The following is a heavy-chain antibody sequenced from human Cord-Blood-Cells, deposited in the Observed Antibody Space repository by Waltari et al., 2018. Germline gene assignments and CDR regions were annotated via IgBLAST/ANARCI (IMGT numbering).Heavy chain of an antibody. CDR2: IYTRRST. J-gene: IGHJ4*02. D-gene: IGHD3-3*01. V-gene: IGHV4-4*07. CDR3: ARDYDFWSGCYDY. Sequence: QVQLQESGPGLVKPSETLSLTCTVSGGSISSYYWSWIRQPAGKGLEWIGRIYTRRSTNYNPSLKSRVTMSVDTSKNQFSLKLSSLTAADAAVYYCARDYDFWSGCYDYWGQGTLVTVSS. CDR1: GGSISSYY.